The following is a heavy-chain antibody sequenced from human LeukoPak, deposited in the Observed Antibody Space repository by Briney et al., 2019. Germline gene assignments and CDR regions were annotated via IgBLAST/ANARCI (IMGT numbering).Heavy chain of an antibody. Sequence: SETLSLTCTVSGGSISSSSYYWGWIRQPPGKGLEWIGSIYYSGSTYYNPSLKSRVPLSVDTSKNQFSLKLSSVTAADTAVYYCARVRRHYYDSSGYYYFDYWGQGTLVTVSS. J-gene: IGHJ4*02. CDR1: GGSISSSSYY. V-gene: IGHV4-39*07. CDR2: IYYSGST. D-gene: IGHD3-22*01. CDR3: ARVRRHYYDSSGYYYFDY.